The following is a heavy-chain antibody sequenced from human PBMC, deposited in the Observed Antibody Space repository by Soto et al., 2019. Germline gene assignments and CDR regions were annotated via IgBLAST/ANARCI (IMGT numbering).Heavy chain of an antibody. D-gene: IGHD5-18*01. CDR3: ARDPLWGTAMVLWYFDL. J-gene: IGHJ2*01. V-gene: IGHV3-30-3*01. CDR2: ISYDGSNK. CDR1: GFTVSSNYA. Sequence: SLRLSCAASGFTVSSNYAMHWVRQAPGKGLEWVALISYDGSNKYYADSVKGRFTISRDNSKNTLYLQMNSLRAEDTAVYYCARDPLWGTAMVLWYFDLWGRGTLVTVSS.